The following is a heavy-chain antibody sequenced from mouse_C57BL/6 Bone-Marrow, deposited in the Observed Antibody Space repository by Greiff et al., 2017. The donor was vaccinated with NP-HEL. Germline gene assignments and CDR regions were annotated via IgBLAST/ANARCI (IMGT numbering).Heavy chain of an antibody. CDR1: GFNIKDDY. D-gene: IGHD2-2*01. V-gene: IGHV14-4*01. CDR2: IDPENGDT. CDR3: TTGVWYGYDEFAY. Sequence: EVQLQESGAELVRPGASVKLSCTASGFNIKDDYMHWVKQRPEQGLEWIGWIDPENGDTECASKFQGKATITADTSSNTAYLQLSSLTSEDTAVYYCTTGVWYGYDEFAYWGQGTLVTVSA. J-gene: IGHJ3*01.